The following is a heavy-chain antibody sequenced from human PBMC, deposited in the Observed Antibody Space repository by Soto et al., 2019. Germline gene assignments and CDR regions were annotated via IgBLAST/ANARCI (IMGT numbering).Heavy chain of an antibody. D-gene: IGHD3-3*01. CDR2: IYYSGST. CDR3: ARDRRDYDFRSGYSRWLDP. Sequence: SETLSLTCTVSGGSISSSSYYWGWIRQPPGKGLEWIGSIYYSGSTYYNPSLKSRVTISVDTSKNQFSLKLSSVTAADTAVYYFARDRRDYDFRSGYSRWLDPWGQGTLVTVS. CDR1: GGSISSSSYY. V-gene: IGHV4-39*07. J-gene: IGHJ5*02.